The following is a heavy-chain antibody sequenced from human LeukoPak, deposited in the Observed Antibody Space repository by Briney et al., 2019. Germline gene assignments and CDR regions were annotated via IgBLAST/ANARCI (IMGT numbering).Heavy chain of an antibody. D-gene: IGHD3-9*01. CDR2: IDYSGSS. Sequence: SETLSLTCSVSGGSISSYSWTWIRQPPGKGLRWIGFIDYSGSSNYNPSLKSRVTISADPSTNHFSLNLTSVTAADTAVYFCARDHPVADWAPDIWGRGTMVTVSS. CDR3: ARDHPVADWAPDI. J-gene: IGHJ3*02. CDR1: GGSISSYS. V-gene: IGHV4-59*13.